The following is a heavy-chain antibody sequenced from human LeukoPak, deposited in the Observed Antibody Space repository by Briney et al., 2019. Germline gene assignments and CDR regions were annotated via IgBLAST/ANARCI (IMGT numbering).Heavy chain of an antibody. CDR2: IKSKSDGGTT. V-gene: IGHV3-15*01. J-gene: IGHJ4*02. CDR1: GFTVGNAW. CDR3: LYYYESNGYQVDY. D-gene: IGHD3-22*01. Sequence: PGGSLRLSCAASGFTVGNAWMSWVRQAPGKGLEWVGRIKSKSDGGTTDSAAPVKSRFTISRDDSRNTLYLQMNSLKPADTAVYYVLYYYESNGYQVDYGGQGTLVTGSA.